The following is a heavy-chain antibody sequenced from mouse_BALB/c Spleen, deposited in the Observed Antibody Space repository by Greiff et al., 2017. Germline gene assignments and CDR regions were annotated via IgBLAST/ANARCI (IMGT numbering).Heavy chain of an antibody. V-gene: IGHV14-3*02. CDR3: AREGYYGNYYAMDY. CDR2: IDPANGNT. D-gene: IGHD2-1*01. Sequence: VQLQQSEAELVKPGASVKLSCTASGFNIKDTYMHWVKQRPEQGLEWIGRIDPANGNTKYDPKFQGKATITADTSSNTAYLQLSSLTSEDTAVYYCAREGYYGNYYAMDYWGQGTSVTVSS. J-gene: IGHJ4*01. CDR1: GFNIKDTY.